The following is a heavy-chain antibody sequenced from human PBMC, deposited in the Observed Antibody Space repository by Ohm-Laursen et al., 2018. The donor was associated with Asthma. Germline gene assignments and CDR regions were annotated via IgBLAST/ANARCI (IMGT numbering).Heavy chain of an antibody. Sequence: SLRLSCSASGFTFSSYSMNWVRQAPGKGLEWVSSISIVSTYIYYADSVKGRFTISRDNSKNTLYLQMNSLRAEDTAVYYCARDPDYYGSGSYFDYWGQGTLVTVSS. J-gene: IGHJ4*02. CDR1: GFTFSSYS. CDR3: ARDPDYYGSGSYFDY. D-gene: IGHD3-10*01. V-gene: IGHV3-21*01. CDR2: ISIVSTYI.